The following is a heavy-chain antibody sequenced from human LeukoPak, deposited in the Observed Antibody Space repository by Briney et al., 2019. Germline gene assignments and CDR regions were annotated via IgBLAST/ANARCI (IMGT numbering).Heavy chain of an antibody. D-gene: IGHD1-20*01. V-gene: IGHV4-31*03. J-gene: IGHJ6*02. CDR1: GGSISRGGYY. CDR2: IHYSGRI. CDR3: AREAPSGITGTTEYGMDV. Sequence: SETLSLTCTVSGGSISRGGYYWSWIRQHPGKGLEWIGYIHYSGRIYYNPSLKSRVTISVDTSKNQFSLKLSSVTAADTAVYYCAREAPSGITGTTEYGMDVWGQGTTVTVSS.